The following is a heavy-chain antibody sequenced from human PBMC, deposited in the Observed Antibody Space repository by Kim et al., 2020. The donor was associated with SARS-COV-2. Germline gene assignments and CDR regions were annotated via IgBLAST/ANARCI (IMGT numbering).Heavy chain of an antibody. J-gene: IGHJ4*02. CDR1: GFNFRTNW. CDR2: INQDGNDN. Sequence: GGSLRLSCATSGFNFRTNWMSWVRQAPGKGLEWLANINQDGNDNHYVDSVKGRFTISRDNAKSSLYLQMDSLRAEDTALYYCARGPEGGSGAYYWGQGT. V-gene: IGHV3-7*01. CDR3: ARGPEGGSGAYY. D-gene: IGHD3-16*01.